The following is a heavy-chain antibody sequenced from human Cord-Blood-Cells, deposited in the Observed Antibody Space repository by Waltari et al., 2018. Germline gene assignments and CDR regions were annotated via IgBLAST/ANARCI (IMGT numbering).Heavy chain of an antibody. CDR1: GGSFSGYS. Sequence: QVQLQQWGAGLLKTSETLSLTCAVYGGSFSGYSWSWIRQPPGKGLEWIGEINHSGSTNDNPSLKSRVTISVDTSKNQFSLKLSSVTAADTAVYYCARGRVPAAIYYYYYGMDVWGQGTTVTVSS. CDR3: ARGRVPAAIYYYYYGMDV. CDR2: INHSGST. D-gene: IGHD2-2*01. V-gene: IGHV4-34*01. J-gene: IGHJ6*02.